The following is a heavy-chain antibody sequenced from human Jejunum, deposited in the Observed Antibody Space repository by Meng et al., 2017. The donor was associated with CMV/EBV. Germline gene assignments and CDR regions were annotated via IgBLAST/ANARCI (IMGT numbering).Heavy chain of an antibody. D-gene: IGHD2/OR15-2a*01. V-gene: IGHV3-23*01. CDR3: VKDPDFSYILIRPPAILSYFDY. Sequence: YAMSWVRQAPGKGLEWVSVISGSGGSTDYADSVKGRFTISRDNSKNTLYLQMNSLRAEDTAVYYCVKDPDFSYILIRPPAILSYFDYWGQGTLVTVSS. CDR1: YA. J-gene: IGHJ4*02. CDR2: ISGSGGST.